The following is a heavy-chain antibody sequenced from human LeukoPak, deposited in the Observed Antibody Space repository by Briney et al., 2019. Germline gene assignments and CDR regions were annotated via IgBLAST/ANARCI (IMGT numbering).Heavy chain of an antibody. Sequence: PGGSLRLSCAASGFTFSNYGMHWVRQAPGKGLEWVTFIRYDGSNKYYADSVKGRFTISRDSSKNTVYLQMNSLRAEDTAVYYCARDKYSPSYYYYYMDVWGKGTTVTVSS. CDR1: GFTFSNYG. CDR3: ARDKYSPSYYYYYMDV. CDR2: IRYDGSNK. D-gene: IGHD4-11*01. J-gene: IGHJ6*03. V-gene: IGHV3-30*02.